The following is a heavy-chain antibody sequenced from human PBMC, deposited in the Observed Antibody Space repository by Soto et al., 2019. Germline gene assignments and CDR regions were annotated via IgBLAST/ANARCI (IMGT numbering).Heavy chain of an antibody. Sequence: GGSLRLSCKVSGFIFRDHGMHWVRQAPGKGLQWVSSISGSGQTEYYPDSVKGRFTISSDDSGNTLFLEMHDLRADDTALYYCARAGRSTEDYFYYMDVWGKGTTVTVSS. CDR1: GFIFRDHG. V-gene: IGHV3-23*01. CDR2: ISGSGQTE. J-gene: IGHJ6*03. D-gene: IGHD2-21*02. CDR3: ARAGRSTEDYFYYMDV.